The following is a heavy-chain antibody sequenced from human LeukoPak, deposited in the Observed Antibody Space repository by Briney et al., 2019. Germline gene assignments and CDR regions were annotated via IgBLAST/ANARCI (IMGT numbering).Heavy chain of an antibody. CDR2: INHSGST. CDR1: GGSFSGYY. J-gene: IGHJ4*02. D-gene: IGHD1-20*01. V-gene: IGHV4-34*01. Sequence: PSETLSLTCAVYGGSFSGYYWSWIRQPPGKGLEWIGEINHSGSTNYNPSLKSRVTISVDTSKNQFSPKLSSVTAADTAVYYCARVRYNWNGGYFDYWGQGTLVTVSS. CDR3: ARVRYNWNGGYFDY.